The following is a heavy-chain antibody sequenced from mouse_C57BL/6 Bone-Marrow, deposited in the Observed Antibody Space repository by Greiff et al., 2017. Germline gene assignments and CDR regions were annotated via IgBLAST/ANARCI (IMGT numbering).Heavy chain of an antibody. V-gene: IGHV1-64*01. CDR1: GYTFTSYW. D-gene: IGHD1-1*01. J-gene: IGHJ1*03. Sequence: QVQLQQPGAELVKPGASVKLSCKASGYTFTSYWMHWVKQRPGQGLEWIGMIHPNSGSTNYNEKFKSKATLTVDKSSSTAYMQLSSRTSEDSAVYYCARLGGRGYFDVWGTGTTVTVSS. CDR3: ARLGGRGYFDV. CDR2: IHPNSGST.